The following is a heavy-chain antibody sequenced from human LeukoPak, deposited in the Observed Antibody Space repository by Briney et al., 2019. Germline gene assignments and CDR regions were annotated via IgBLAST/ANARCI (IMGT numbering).Heavy chain of an antibody. D-gene: IGHD2-8*01. V-gene: IGHV3-30-3*01. Sequence: GRSLRLSCAASGFTFSSYAMHWVRQAPGKGLEWVAVISYDGSNKYYADSVKGRFTISRDNSKNTLYLQMNSLRAEDTAVYYCALAPNSNWFDFWGQGTQVTVSS. J-gene: IGHJ5*01. CDR1: GFTFSSYA. CDR3: ALAPNSNWFDF. CDR2: ISYDGSNK.